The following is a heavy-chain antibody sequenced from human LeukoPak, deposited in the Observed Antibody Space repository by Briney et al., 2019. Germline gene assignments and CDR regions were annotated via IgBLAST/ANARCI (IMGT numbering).Heavy chain of an antibody. Sequence: PSETLSLTCTVSGGSISSYYWSWIRQPPGKGLEWIGYIYYSGSTNYNPSLKSRVTISVDTSKNQFSLKLSSVTAADTAVYYCAKAVAGTWNWFDPWGQGTLVTVSS. CDR2: IYYSGST. CDR3: AKAVAGTWNWFDP. CDR1: GGSISSYY. V-gene: IGHV4-59*08. J-gene: IGHJ5*02. D-gene: IGHD6-19*01.